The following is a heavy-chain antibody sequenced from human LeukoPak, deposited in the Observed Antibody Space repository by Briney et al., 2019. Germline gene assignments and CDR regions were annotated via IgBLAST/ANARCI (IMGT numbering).Heavy chain of an antibody. J-gene: IGHJ3*02. CDR3: ARDPYYYDSSGPLGNDAFDI. Sequence: GASVKVSCKASGYTFTSYYMHWVRQAPGQGLEWMGIINPSGGSTSYAQKFQGRVTMTRDTSISTAYMELSRLRSDDTAVYYCARDPYYYDSSGPLGNDAFDIWGQGTMVTVSS. D-gene: IGHD3-22*01. CDR2: INPSGGST. CDR1: GYTFTSYY. V-gene: IGHV1-46*01.